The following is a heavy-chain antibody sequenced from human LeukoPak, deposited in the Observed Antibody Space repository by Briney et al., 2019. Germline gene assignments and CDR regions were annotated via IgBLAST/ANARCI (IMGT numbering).Heavy chain of an antibody. Sequence: SETLSLTCNVSGFSLTIGYFWGWIRQPPGKGLEWIGSTFHSGSTYYNPSLKSRVTISVDTSKNQFSLKLSSVTAADTAVYYCARPVGYDSSGQTENWFDPWGQGTLVTVSS. CDR2: TFHSGST. J-gene: IGHJ5*02. CDR1: GFSLTIGYF. D-gene: IGHD3-22*01. CDR3: ARPVGYDSSGQTENWFDP. V-gene: IGHV4-38-2*02.